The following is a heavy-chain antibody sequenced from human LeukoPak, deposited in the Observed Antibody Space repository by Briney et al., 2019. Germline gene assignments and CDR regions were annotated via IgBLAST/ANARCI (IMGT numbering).Heavy chain of an antibody. CDR3: ARFYDRSGPHFDY. J-gene: IGHJ4*02. Sequence: SETLSLTCTVSGASISSYYWSWIRQPPGKGLEWIGDMHYSGSTNYNPSLKSRVTISVDTSKNQFSLKLSSVTTADTAVYYCARFYDRSGPHFDYWGQGTLVTVSS. CDR2: MHYSGST. V-gene: IGHV4-59*01. CDR1: GASISSYY. D-gene: IGHD3-22*01.